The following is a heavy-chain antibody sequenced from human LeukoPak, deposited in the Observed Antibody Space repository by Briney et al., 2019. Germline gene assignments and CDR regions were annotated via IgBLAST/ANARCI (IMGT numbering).Heavy chain of an antibody. V-gene: IGHV5-51*01. CDR3: ARHRDSSGRGDYYYYMDV. Sequence: GEYLKISCKGSGYSFTSYWIGWVRQMPGKGLEWMGIIYPGDSDTRYSPSFQGQVSISADKSISTAYLQWSSLKASDTAMYYCARHRDSSGRGDYYYYMDVWGKGTTVTVSS. CDR1: GYSFTSYW. J-gene: IGHJ6*03. CDR2: IYPGDSDT. D-gene: IGHD6-19*01.